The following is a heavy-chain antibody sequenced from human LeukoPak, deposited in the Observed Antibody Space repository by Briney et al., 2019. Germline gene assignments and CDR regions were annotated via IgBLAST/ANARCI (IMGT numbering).Heavy chain of an antibody. Sequence: ETLSLTCTVSGGSISSYYWSWIRQPPGKGLEWIGYIYYSGSTNYNPSLKSRVTISVDTSKNQFSLRLSSVTAADTAFYYCARTPDVTRWLQPFDYWGRGILVTVSS. D-gene: IGHD5-24*01. CDR1: GGSISSYY. CDR3: ARTPDVTRWLQPFDY. V-gene: IGHV4-59*01. J-gene: IGHJ4*02. CDR2: IYYSGST.